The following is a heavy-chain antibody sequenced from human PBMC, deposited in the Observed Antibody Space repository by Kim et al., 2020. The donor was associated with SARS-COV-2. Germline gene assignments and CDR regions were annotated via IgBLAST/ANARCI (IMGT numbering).Heavy chain of an antibody. D-gene: IGHD2-2*02. CDR1: GYTFTSYA. Sequence: ASVKVSCKASGYTFTSYAMHWVRQAPGQRLEWMGWFNAGNGNTKYSQKFQGRVTITRDTSASTAYMELSSLKSEDTAVYYCAREGKYCSSTSCYMGWFDPWGQGTLVTVSS. V-gene: IGHV1-3*01. J-gene: IGHJ5*02. CDR3: AREGKYCSSTSCYMGWFDP. CDR2: FNAGNGNT.